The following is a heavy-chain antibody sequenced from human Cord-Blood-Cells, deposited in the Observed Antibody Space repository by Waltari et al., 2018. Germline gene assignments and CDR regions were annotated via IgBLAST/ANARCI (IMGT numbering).Heavy chain of an antibody. J-gene: IGHJ6*02. V-gene: IGHV4-34*01. CDR3: ARARGRTYYDFWSG. Sequence: QVQLQQWGAGLLKPSETLSLTCAVHGWSFRGYSWSWIRQPPGKGLEWIGEINHSGSTNYNPSLKSRVTISVDTSKNQFSLKLSSVTAADTAVYYCARARGRTYYDFWSGWGQGTTVTVSS. CDR1: GWSFRGYS. D-gene: IGHD3-3*01. CDR2: INHSGST.